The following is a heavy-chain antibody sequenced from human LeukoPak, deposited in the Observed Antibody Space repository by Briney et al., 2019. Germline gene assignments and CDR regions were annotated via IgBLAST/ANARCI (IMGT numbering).Heavy chain of an antibody. CDR1: GGSISSSSYY. V-gene: IGHV4-39*01. CDR3: ARQKGYSSGWYFDY. J-gene: IGHJ4*02. CDR2: IYYSGST. Sequence: PSETLSLTCTVSGGSISSSSYYWGWIRQPPGKGLEWIGSIYYSGSTYYNPSLKSRVTISVDTSKNQFSLKLSSVTAADTAVYYCARQKGYSSGWYFDYWGQGALVTVSS. D-gene: IGHD6-19*01.